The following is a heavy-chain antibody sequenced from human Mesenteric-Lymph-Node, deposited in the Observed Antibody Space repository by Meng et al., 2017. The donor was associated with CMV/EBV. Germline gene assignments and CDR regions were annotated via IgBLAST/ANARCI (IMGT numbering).Heavy chain of an antibody. J-gene: IGHJ4*02. V-gene: IGHV3-21*01. CDR2: ISSSSSYI. CDR3: ARGRSDCSSTSCYTDGNFGY. Sequence: GGSLRLSCAASGFTFSSYSMNWVRQAPGKGLEWVSSISSSSSYIYYADSVKGRFTISRDNAKNSLYLQMNSLRAEDTAVYYCARGRSDCSSTSCYTDGNFGYWGQGTLVTVSS. D-gene: IGHD2-2*02. CDR1: GFTFSSYS.